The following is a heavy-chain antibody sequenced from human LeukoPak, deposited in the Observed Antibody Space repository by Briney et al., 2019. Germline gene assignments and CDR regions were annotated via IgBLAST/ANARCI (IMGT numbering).Heavy chain of an antibody. D-gene: IGHD3-22*01. CDR2: IYHSGST. J-gene: IGHJ4*02. V-gene: IGHV4-4*02. CDR1: GGSISSSNW. CDR3: ARRFVSSGGYYYDDF. Sequence: PSGTLSLTCAVSGGSISSSNWWSWVRQPPGKGLEWIGEIYHSGSTNYNPSLKSRVTISVDKSKNQFSLKLSSVTAADTAVYFCARRFVSSGGYYYDDFWGQGTLVTVSS.